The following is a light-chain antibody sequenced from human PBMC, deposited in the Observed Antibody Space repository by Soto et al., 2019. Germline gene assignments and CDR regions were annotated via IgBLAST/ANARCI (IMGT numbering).Light chain of an antibody. V-gene: IGLV2-14*01. CDR3: SSYTSSSTYV. CDR2: DVS. J-gene: IGLJ1*01. CDR1: SSDVGGYNF. Sequence: QSVLTQPASVTGSPGQAVTISSPGTSSDVGGYNFVSWYQQHPGKAPKLMIYDVSNRPSGVSDRFSGSKSGNTASLTISGLQAEDEADYYCSSYTSSSTYVFGTGTKVTVL.